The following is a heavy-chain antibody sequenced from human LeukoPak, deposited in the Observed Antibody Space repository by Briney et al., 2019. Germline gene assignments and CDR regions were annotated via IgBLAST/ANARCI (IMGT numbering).Heavy chain of an antibody. V-gene: IGHV3-23*01. CDR2: ISDSGGST. CDR3: AKRGVVIRVILVGFHKEAYYFDS. D-gene: IGHD3-22*01. Sequence: GGSLRLSCAVSGITLSNYGMSWVRQAPGKGLEWVAGISDSGGSTNYADSVKGRLTISRDNPKNTLYLQMNSLRAEDTAVYFCAKRGVVIRVILVGFHKEAYYFDSWGQGALVTVSS. J-gene: IGHJ4*02. CDR1: GITLSNYG.